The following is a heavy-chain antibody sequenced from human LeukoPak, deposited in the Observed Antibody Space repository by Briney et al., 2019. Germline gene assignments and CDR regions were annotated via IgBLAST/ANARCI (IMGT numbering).Heavy chain of an antibody. D-gene: IGHD3-22*01. CDR2: ISSSSSTI. CDR3: ARDKGVSGYSIDY. Sequence: GGSLRLSCAASGFTFSSYSMNWVRQAPGKGLEWVSYISSSSSTIYNADSVKGRFTISRDNAKNSLYPQMNSLRAEDTAVYYCARDKGVSGYSIDYWGQGTLVTVSS. J-gene: IGHJ4*02. V-gene: IGHV3-48*01. CDR1: GFTFSSYS.